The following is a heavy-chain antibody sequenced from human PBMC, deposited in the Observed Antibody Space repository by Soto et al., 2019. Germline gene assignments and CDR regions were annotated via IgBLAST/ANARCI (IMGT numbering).Heavy chain of an antibody. V-gene: IGHV3-49*03. CDR3: TRELGGSFYAFDI. CDR2: IRSKAYGGTR. D-gene: IGHD1-26*01. Sequence: GGSLRLSCTASGSTVGDYAMRWFRQAPGKGLEWVGFIRSKAYGGTREYGASVKGRFTISRDDSKAVAYLQMNSLKTEDTAVYYCTRELGGSFYAFDIWGEGTMVTV. J-gene: IGHJ3*02. CDR1: GSTVGDYA.